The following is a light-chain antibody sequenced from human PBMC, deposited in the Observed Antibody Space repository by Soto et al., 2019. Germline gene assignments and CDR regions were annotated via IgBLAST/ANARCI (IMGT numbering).Light chain of an antibody. CDR2: AAS. Sequence: DIQMTQSPSSLSASVGDRVTVTFRASQNIDKYLHWYQQKPGKAPKLLIYAASTLQSGVPSRFSGSGSGTDFTLTISCLQSEDFATYYCQQYYSYPRTFGQGTKVDIK. V-gene: IGKV1-39*01. J-gene: IGKJ1*01. CDR3: QQYYSYPRT. CDR1: QNIDKY.